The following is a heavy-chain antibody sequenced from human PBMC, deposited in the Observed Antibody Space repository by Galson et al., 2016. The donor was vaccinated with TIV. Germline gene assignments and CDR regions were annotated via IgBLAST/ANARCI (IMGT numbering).Heavy chain of an antibody. CDR3: ARDQIGSYPD. CDR1: GFTFSNAR. Sequence: SLRLSCAASGFTFSNARMNWVRQAPGKGLEWVGRSKSKSDGGTTEYAASVRGRFTISRDDSKHSLYLQMNSLKTEDTAVYYCARDQIGSYPDWGQGTLVTVSS. V-gene: IGHV3-15*01. D-gene: IGHD1-26*01. J-gene: IGHJ4*02. CDR2: SKSKSDGGTT.